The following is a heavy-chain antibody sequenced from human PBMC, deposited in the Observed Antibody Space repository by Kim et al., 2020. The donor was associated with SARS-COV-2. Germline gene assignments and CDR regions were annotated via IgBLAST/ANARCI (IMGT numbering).Heavy chain of an antibody. D-gene: IGHD3-10*01. CDR1: GGSISSGGYY. CDR3: ARDSYGSGSSPYYYYGMDV. V-gene: IGHV4-31*03. CDR2: IYYSGST. J-gene: IGHJ6*02. Sequence: SETLSLTCTVSGGSISSGGYYWSWIRQHPGKGLEWIGYIYYSGSTYYNPSLKSRVTISVDTSKNQFSLKLSSVTAADTAVYYCARDSYGSGSSPYYYYGMDVLGQGTTVTVSS.